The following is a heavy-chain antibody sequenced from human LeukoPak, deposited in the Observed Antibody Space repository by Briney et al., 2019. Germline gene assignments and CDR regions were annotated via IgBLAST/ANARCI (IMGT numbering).Heavy chain of an antibody. V-gene: IGHV3-48*03. CDR3: AKVLQLGSRGYFDY. J-gene: IGHJ4*02. Sequence: GGSLRLSCAASGFTFSSYEMNWVRQAPGKGLEWVSYISSSGSTIYYADSVKGRFTISRDNAKNSLYLQMNSLRAEDTAAYYCAKVLQLGSRGYFDYWGQGTLVTVSS. D-gene: IGHD1-1*01. CDR1: GFTFSSYE. CDR2: ISSSGSTI.